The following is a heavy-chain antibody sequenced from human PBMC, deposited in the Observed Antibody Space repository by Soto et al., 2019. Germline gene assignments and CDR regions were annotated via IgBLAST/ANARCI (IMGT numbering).Heavy chain of an antibody. CDR1: GYTFTSYG. Sequence: ASVKVSCKASGYTFTSYGISWVRQAPGQGLEWMGWISAYNGNTNYAQKLQGRVTMTTDTSTSIAYMELRSLRSDDTAVYYCARDPLFIAVAGTKDYWGQGTLVTVSS. D-gene: IGHD6-19*01. CDR2: ISAYNGNT. CDR3: ARDPLFIAVAGTKDY. J-gene: IGHJ4*02. V-gene: IGHV1-18*01.